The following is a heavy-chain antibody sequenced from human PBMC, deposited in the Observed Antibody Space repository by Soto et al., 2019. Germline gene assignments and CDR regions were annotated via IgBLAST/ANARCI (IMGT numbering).Heavy chain of an antibody. Sequence: EVQLLESGGGLVQPGGSLRLSCAASGFTYSSYAMSWVRQAPGKGLEWVSSSSGNGDEIYHADSVRGRFTISRDNAKNMLYLQMNTLRAEDTAVYYCAKGWLYGAVMGVWGQGSTVTVSS. D-gene: IGHD3-22*01. J-gene: IGHJ6*02. CDR2: SSGNGDEI. CDR1: GFTYSSYA. CDR3: AKGWLYGAVMGV. V-gene: IGHV3-23*01.